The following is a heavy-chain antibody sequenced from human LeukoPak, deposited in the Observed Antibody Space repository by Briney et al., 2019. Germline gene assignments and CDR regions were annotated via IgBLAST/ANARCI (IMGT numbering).Heavy chain of an antibody. Sequence: GGSLRLSCAASGFSFSTYGMSWVRQAPGKGLEWVSAISGSGGSTYYADSVKGRFTISRDNSKNTLYLQMNSLRAEDTAVYYCAKGSYKQWLGTNWFDPWGQGTLVTVSS. J-gene: IGHJ5*02. CDR3: AKGSYKQWLGTNWFDP. V-gene: IGHV3-23*01. CDR2: ISGSGGST. CDR1: GFSFSTYG. D-gene: IGHD6-19*01.